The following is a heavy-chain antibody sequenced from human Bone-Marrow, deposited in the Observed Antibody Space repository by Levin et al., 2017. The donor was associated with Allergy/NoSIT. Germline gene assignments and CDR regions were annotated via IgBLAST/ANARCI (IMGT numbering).Heavy chain of an antibody. CDR3: VKVRGGWYVGGYHV. CDR2: ISGSGGST. V-gene: IGHV3-23*01. D-gene: IGHD6-19*01. J-gene: IGHJ4*02. CDR1: GFTFNTYN. Sequence: PGGSLRLSCATSGFTFNTYNMNWVRQAPGKALEWVAVISGSGGSTYYTDSVKGRFTISRDNSQNTLYLQMTSLRAEDSAVYYCVKVRGGWYVGGYHVWGQGTLVTVSS.